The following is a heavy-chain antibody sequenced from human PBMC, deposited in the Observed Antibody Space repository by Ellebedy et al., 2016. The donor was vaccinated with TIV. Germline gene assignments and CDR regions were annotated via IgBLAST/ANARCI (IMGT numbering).Heavy chain of an antibody. CDR1: GGSISSSSYY. J-gene: IGHJ6*02. Sequence: MPSETLSLTCTVSGGSISSSSYYWGWIRPPPGKGLEWIGSIYYSGSTYYNPSLKSRVTISVDTSKNQFSLKLSSVTAADTAVYYCAHPSGYYYYGMDVWGQGTTVTVSS. CDR3: AHPSGYYYYGMDV. V-gene: IGHV4-39*01. D-gene: IGHD3-10*01. CDR2: IYYSGST.